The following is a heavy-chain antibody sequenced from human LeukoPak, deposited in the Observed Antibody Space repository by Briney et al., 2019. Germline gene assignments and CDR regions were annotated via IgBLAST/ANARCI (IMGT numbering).Heavy chain of an antibody. J-gene: IGHJ5*02. CDR2: IYYSGST. D-gene: IGHD6-13*01. Sequence: SETLSLTCTVSGGSISSYCWSWIRQPPGKGLEWIGYIYYSGSTNYNPSLKSRVTISVDTSKNQFSLKLSSVTAADTAVYYCARRALTYSSSWYGWFDPWGQGTLVTVSS. CDR1: GGSISSYC. CDR3: ARRALTYSSSWYGWFDP. V-gene: IGHV4-59*08.